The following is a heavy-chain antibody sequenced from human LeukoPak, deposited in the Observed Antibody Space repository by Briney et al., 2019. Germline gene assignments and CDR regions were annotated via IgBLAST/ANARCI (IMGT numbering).Heavy chain of an antibody. CDR1: GPSLSTSGVG. CDR2: IYWNGDK. CDR3: AHSSGGYESNWFDP. Sequence: SGPTLVKPTQTLTLTCTFSGPSLSTSGVGVGWIRQPPGKALEWLALIYWNGDKRYRPSLKSRPTTTKDTSNIQAVLTRTNMAPVDTATYYCAHSSGGYESNWFDPSGQGTPGTPSS. V-gene: IGHV2-5*01. J-gene: IGHJ5*02. D-gene: IGHD5-12*01.